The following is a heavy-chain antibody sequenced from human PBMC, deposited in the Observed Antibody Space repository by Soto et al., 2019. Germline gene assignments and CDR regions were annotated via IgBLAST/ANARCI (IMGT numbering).Heavy chain of an antibody. CDR1: GFTFDDYT. Sequence: GGSLRLSCAASGFTFDDYTMHWVRQAPGKGLEWVSLISWDGGSTYYADSVKGRFTISRDNSKNSLYLQMNSLRTEDTALYYCAKGHRKYGSGTPGDYYYGMDVWGQGTTVTVSS. V-gene: IGHV3-43*01. D-gene: IGHD3-10*01. CDR3: AKGHRKYGSGTPGDYYYGMDV. CDR2: ISWDGGST. J-gene: IGHJ6*02.